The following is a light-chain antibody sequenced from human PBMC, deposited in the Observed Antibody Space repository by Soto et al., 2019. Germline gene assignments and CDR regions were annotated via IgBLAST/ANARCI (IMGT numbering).Light chain of an antibody. CDR3: QQLNSYPYT. Sequence: DIRLTQSPSFLSASVGDRVTITCRASQGISSYLAWYQQEPGKAPSLLIYTASTLQRGVPSRFSGSGSGTEFTLTISSLQPEDFAIYYCQQLNSYPYTFGQGTKLEIK. J-gene: IGKJ2*01. V-gene: IGKV1-9*01. CDR1: QGISSY. CDR2: TAS.